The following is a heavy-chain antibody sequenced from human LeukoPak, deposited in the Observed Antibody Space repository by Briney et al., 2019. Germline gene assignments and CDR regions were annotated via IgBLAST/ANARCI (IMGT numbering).Heavy chain of an antibody. CDR3: ARDDRSGYLDY. CDR1: GFTFSSHW. D-gene: IGHD3-3*01. CDR2: INSDGSST. Sequence: GGSLRLSCAASGFTFSSHWMHWVRQAPGKGLVWVSRINSDGSSTSYADSVKGRFTFSRDNAKNTLYLQINSLRAEDTAVYYCARDDRSGYLDYWGQGALVTVSS. V-gene: IGHV3-74*01. J-gene: IGHJ4*02.